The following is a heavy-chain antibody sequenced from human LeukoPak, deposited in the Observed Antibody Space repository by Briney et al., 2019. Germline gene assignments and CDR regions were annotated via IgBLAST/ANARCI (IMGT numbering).Heavy chain of an antibody. CDR3: ARDTGCSDYFDC. V-gene: IGHV4-59*01. Sequence: SETLSLTCTVSGGSIGSYYWSWIRQPPGKGLEWIGYVYYSGSTNYNPSLKSRVTISVDTSENQFSLKLTSVTAADTAVYYCARDTGCSDYFDCWGQGTLVTVSS. CDR1: GGSIGSYY. D-gene: IGHD2-2*01. CDR2: VYYSGST. J-gene: IGHJ4*02.